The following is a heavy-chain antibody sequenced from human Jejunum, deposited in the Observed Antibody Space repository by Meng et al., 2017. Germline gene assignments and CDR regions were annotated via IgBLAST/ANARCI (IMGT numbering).Heavy chain of an antibody. CDR3: ARGCSGGSCSSGYGMDV. Sequence: HVHLQGSGPGLVKPPQTLSLTCTASGASISSGGFYWTWIRQPAGKGLEWIGRIYTSGSTNYNPSLKSRVTISVDTSKNQFSLNLSSVTAADTAVYYCARGCSGGSCSSGYGMDVWGQGTTVTVSS. CDR2: IYTSGST. V-gene: IGHV4-61*02. J-gene: IGHJ6*02. D-gene: IGHD2-15*01. CDR1: GASISSGGFY.